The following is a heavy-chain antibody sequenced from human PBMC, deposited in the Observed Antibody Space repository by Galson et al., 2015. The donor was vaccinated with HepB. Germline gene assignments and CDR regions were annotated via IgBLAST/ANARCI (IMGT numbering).Heavy chain of an antibody. CDR1: GFPFSSYG. CDR2: ISYDGSNK. Sequence: SLRLSCAASGFPFSSYGMHWVRQAPGKGLEWVAVISYDGSNKYYADSVKGRFTISRDNSKNTLYLQMNSLRAEDTAVYYCAKETLPDSNCLDPWGQGTLVTVSS. J-gene: IGHJ5*02. CDR3: AKETLPDSNCLDP. D-gene: IGHD4-11*01. V-gene: IGHV3-30*18.